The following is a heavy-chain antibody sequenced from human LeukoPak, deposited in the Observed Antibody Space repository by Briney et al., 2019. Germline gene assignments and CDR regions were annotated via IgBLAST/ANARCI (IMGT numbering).Heavy chain of an antibody. J-gene: IGHJ4*02. CDR2: IYHSGTT. CDR3: ARIDFEGYFDY. Sequence: SETLSLTCTVSGGSISSYYWSWIRQPPGKGLEWIGSIYHSGTTYYNPSLRGRLIISLATPKNQFSLNLSSVTAADTAVYYCARIDFEGYFDYWGQGTLVTVSS. D-gene: IGHD2/OR15-2a*01. V-gene: IGHV4-59*08. CDR1: GGSISSYY.